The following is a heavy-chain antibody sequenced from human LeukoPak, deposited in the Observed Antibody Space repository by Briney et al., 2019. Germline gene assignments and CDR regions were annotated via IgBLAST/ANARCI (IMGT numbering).Heavy chain of an antibody. D-gene: IGHD3-10*01. CDR3: ASQGPSGSIYGPIDY. J-gene: IGHJ4*02. CDR2: IYYSGST. Sequence: SQTLSLTCAVSGGSISSGGYSWSWIRQHPGKGLEWIGYIYYSGSTYYNPSLKSRVTISVDTSKNQFSLKLSSVTAADTAVYYCASQGPSGSIYGPIDYWGQGTLVTVSS. CDR1: GGSISSGGYS. V-gene: IGHV4-31*11.